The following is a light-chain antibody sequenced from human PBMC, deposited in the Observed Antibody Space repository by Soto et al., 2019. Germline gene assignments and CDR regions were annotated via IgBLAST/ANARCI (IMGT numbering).Light chain of an antibody. CDR1: TGAVTSGHY. CDR3: LLSYSGARV. CDR2: DTS. V-gene: IGLV7-46*01. Sequence: QAVVTQEPSLTVSPGGKVTLTCGSSTGAVTSGHYPYWFQQKPGQAPRTPIYDTSNKHSWTPARFSGSLLGGKAALTLSGAQPEDEAEYYCLLSYSGARVFGGGTKVTVL. J-gene: IGLJ3*02.